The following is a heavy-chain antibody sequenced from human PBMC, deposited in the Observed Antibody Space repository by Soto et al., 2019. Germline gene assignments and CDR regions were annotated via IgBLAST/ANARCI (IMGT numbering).Heavy chain of an antibody. D-gene: IGHD5-18*01. V-gene: IGHV1-69*12. CDR1: GGTFNNSA. CDR2: IIPIFGVI. Sequence: QVQLVQSGAEVKKPGSSVKVSCKASGGTFNNSAISWVRQAPGQGLEWMGGIIPIFGVINYAQKFRGRVTITADESTGTAYMELSSLTSDDTAVYYCATGRYGFNSPRDYWGQGTLVTVSS. J-gene: IGHJ4*02. CDR3: ATGRYGFNSPRDY.